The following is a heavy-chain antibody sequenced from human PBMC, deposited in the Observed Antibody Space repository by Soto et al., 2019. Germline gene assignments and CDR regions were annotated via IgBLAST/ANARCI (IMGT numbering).Heavy chain of an antibody. CDR1: GGSISSFY. CDR3: ARSPSTSSIGTFDI. V-gene: IGHV4-4*07. Sequence: SETLSLTCTVSGGSISSFYWNWIRLSAGKGLEWIGRIYLSGATTYNPSLQSRATMAVDTSKNQFSLKLSSLTAADTAVYYCARSPSTSSIGTFDIWGQGTKVTVSS. D-gene: IGHD6-6*01. CDR2: IYLSGAT. J-gene: IGHJ3*02.